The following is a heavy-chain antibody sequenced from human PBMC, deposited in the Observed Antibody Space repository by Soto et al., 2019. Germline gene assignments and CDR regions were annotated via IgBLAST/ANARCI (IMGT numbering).Heavy chain of an antibody. J-gene: IGHJ5*01. CDR2: VYYRGSI. CDR1: GDSISSPDYY. CDR3: ARVTFTPNWFDS. Sequence: SETLSLTCTVSGDSISSPDYYWSWIRQAPGKGLELIGYVYYRGSIYYTPSFESRVSISIDTSKNQFSLRLTSVTAADSAVYFCARVTFTPNWFDSWGQGILVTVS. V-gene: IGHV4-30-4*01. D-gene: IGHD3-16*01.